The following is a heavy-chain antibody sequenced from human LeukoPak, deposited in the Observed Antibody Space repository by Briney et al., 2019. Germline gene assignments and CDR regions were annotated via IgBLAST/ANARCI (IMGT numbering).Heavy chain of an antibody. CDR2: ISGSGGST. D-gene: IGHD5-18*01. CDR1: GFTFSSYA. J-gene: IGHJ4*02. CDR3: AKAPKYSYASDY. Sequence: GGSLRLSCAASGFTFSSYAMSWVRQAPGQGLEWVSAISGSGGSTYYADSVKGRFTISRDNSKNTLYLQMNSLRAEDTAVYYCAKAPKYSYASDYWGQGTLVTVSS. V-gene: IGHV3-23*01.